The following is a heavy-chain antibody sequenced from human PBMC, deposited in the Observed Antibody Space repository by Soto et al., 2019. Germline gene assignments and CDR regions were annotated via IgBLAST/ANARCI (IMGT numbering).Heavy chain of an antibody. CDR3: ARSRSGAVPDSFGY. CDR1: GFIFNRYA. CDR2: ISKDGSVQ. D-gene: IGHD3-3*01. J-gene: IGHJ4*02. Sequence: QVQLVESGGRVVQPGRSLRLSCAASGFIFNRYAIHWVRQTPGNGLEWVAVISKDGSVQYYADSVRGRFIISRDKSKDTVYLEMTSRRAEDTAVFYCARSRSGAVPDSFGYWGQVTLVTVSS. V-gene: IGHV3-30-3*01.